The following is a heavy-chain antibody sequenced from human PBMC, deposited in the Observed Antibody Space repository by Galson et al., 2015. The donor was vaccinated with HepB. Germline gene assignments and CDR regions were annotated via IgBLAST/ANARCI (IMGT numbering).Heavy chain of an antibody. CDR1: GYSFVNYW. CDR2: IYPDDSDT. Sequence: QSGVEVKKPGESLKISCKTSGYSFVNYWIAWVRQMPGKGPEFMGIIYPDDSDTKYSPSFEGHVVISVDKSINTAYLSWTSLKASDTATYFCARQNNWNEDFDYWGQGTLVTVSS. CDR3: ARQNNWNEDFDY. J-gene: IGHJ4*02. D-gene: IGHD1-20*01. V-gene: IGHV5-51*01.